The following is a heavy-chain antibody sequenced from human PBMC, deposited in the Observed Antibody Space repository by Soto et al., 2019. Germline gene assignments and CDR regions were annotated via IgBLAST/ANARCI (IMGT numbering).Heavy chain of an antibody. CDR2: IRSKAYGGTT. D-gene: IGHD1-7*01. CDR1: GFTFGDYA. V-gene: IGHV3-49*04. Sequence: GSLRLSCTASGFTFGDYAMSWVRQAPGKGLDWVGFIRSKAYGGTTEYAASVKGRFTISRDDSKSIAYLQMNSLKTEDTAVYYCTRDKPSFNWNYVHYYYGMDVWGQGTTVTVSS. CDR3: TRDKPSFNWNYVHYYYGMDV. J-gene: IGHJ6*02.